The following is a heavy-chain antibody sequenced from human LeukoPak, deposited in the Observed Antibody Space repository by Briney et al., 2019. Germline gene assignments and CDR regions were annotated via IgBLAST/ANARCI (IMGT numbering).Heavy chain of an antibody. CDR3: ARRQTLGGYSYGYGY. CDR2: ISTHNINT. V-gene: IGHV1-18*01. D-gene: IGHD5-18*01. CDR1: GGTFSSYA. Sequence: ASVKVSCKASGGTFSSYAISWVRQAPGQGLEWMGWISTHNINTNYAQKFQGRVAMTTDTSTNTAYMELRSLRSDDTAVYYCARRQTLGGYSYGYGYWGQGTLVTVSS. J-gene: IGHJ4*02.